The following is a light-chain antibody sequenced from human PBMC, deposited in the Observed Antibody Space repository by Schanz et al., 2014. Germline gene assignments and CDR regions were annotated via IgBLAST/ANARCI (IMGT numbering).Light chain of an antibody. J-gene: IGLJ2*01. Sequence: QSVLTQPPSASGSPGQSVTISCTGTSSDVGGSNYVSWYQQHPGKAPKLMIYDVSKRPSGVPDRFSGSKSGNTASLTVSGLQAEDEADYYCSSYASNCRGVFGGGTKLTVL. V-gene: IGLV2-8*01. CDR1: SSDVGGSNY. CDR2: DVS. CDR3: SSYASNCRGV.